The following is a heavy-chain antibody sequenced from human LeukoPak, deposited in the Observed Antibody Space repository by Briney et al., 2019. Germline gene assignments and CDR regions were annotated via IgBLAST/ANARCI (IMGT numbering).Heavy chain of an antibody. CDR2: ISSSGSTI. CDR1: GFTFSSYE. J-gene: IGHJ6*04. Sequence: GGSLRLSCAASGFTFSSYEMSWVRQAPGKGLEWVSYISSSGSTIYYADSVKGRFTISRDNAKNSLYLQMNSLRAEDTAVYYCAELGITMIGGVWGKGTTATISS. D-gene: IGHD3-10*02. CDR3: AELGITMIGGV. V-gene: IGHV3-48*03.